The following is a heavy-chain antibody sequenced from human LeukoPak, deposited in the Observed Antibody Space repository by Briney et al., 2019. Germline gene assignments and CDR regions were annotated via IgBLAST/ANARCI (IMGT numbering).Heavy chain of an antibody. V-gene: IGHV3-33*01. CDR3: ARDGSFWRGYPYYFDY. J-gene: IGHJ4*02. CDR2: IWYDGSNK. CDR1: GFTFSGYG. Sequence: GGSLRLSCAASGFTFSGYGMLWVRQAPGKGLEWVAIIWYDGSNKYYADSVKGRFTISRDNSKNTLYLQVNSLRAEDTAVYYCARDGSFWRGYPYYFDYWGQGTLVTASS. D-gene: IGHD3-3*01.